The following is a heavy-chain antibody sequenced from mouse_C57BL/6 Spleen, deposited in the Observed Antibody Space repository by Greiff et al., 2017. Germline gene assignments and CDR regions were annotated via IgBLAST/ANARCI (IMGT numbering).Heavy chain of an antibody. CDR1: GYTFTDYE. D-gene: IGHD2-3*01. CDR3: TREGDGYYGGFAY. J-gene: IGHJ3*01. V-gene: IGHV1-15*01. CDR2: IDPETGGT. Sequence: VQLQQSGAELVRPGASVTLSCKASGYTFTDYEMHWVKQTPVHGLEWIGAIDPETGGTAYNQKFKGKAILTADKSSSTAYMELRSLTSEDSAVYYCTREGDGYYGGFAYWGQGTLVTVSA.